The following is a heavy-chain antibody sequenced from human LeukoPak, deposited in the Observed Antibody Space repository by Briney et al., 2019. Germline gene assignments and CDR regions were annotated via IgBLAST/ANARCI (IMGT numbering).Heavy chain of an antibody. V-gene: IGHV3-30-3*01. J-gene: IGHJ4*02. CDR2: ISYDGSNK. CDR3: ARASLPENYYDSSGYYDY. Sequence: GGSLRLSCAASGFTFSSYAMHLVRQAPGKGLEWVAVISYDGSNKYYADSVKGRFTISRDNSKNTLYLQMNSLRAEDTAVYYCARASLPENYYDSSGYYDYWGQGTLVTVSS. D-gene: IGHD3-22*01. CDR1: GFTFSSYA.